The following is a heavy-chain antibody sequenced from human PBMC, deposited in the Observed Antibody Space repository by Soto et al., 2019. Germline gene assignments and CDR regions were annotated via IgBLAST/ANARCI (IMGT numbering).Heavy chain of an antibody. D-gene: IGHD2-21*01. CDR3: ARSLWYPYFYYGLDV. Sequence: GGSLRLSCTASGFALSRYWMYWVRQAPGKGLVWVSHINSGGNITPYPDSVRGRFTISRDNSKNTLYLDMHSLTTDDTAVYFCARSLWYPYFYYGLDVWGQGTKVTVS. CDR1: GFALSRYW. J-gene: IGHJ6*02. CDR2: INSGGNIT. V-gene: IGHV3-74*01.